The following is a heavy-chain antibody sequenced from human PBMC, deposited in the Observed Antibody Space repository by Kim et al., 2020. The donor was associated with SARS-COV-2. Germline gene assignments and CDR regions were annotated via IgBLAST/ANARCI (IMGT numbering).Heavy chain of an antibody. Sequence: SQKFQGRVTITRDTSASTAYMELSSLRSEDTAVYYCARAFGYYGSGSFDYWGQGTLVTVSS. V-gene: IGHV1-3*01. J-gene: IGHJ4*02. CDR3: ARAFGYYGSGSFDY. D-gene: IGHD3-10*01.